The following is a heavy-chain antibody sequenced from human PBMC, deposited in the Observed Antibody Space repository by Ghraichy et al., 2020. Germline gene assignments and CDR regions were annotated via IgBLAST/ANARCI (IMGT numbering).Heavy chain of an antibody. CDR3: AREGWTTSCCDAFDI. J-gene: IGHJ3*02. V-gene: IGHV3-7*01. CDR2: IKQDGSEK. D-gene: IGHD2-2*01. Sequence: GESLNISCAVSGFTFNRYWMSWVRQAPGRGLEWVANIKQDGSEKYYVDSVKGRFTISRDNAKNSLYLQMNSLRADDTAVYYCAREGWTTSCCDAFDIWGQGTMITVSS. CDR1: GFTFNRYW.